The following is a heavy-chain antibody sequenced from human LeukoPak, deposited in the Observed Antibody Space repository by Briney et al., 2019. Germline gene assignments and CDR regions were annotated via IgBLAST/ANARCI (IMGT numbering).Heavy chain of an antibody. D-gene: IGHD2-2*01. CDR1: GGTFSSYA. Sequence: SVKVSCKASGGTFSSYAISWVRQAPGQGLEWMGGIIPIFGTANYAQKFQGRVTITADESTSTAYMELSSLRSEGTAVYYCASFYCSSTSCQLTSFDYWGQGTLVTVSS. V-gene: IGHV1-69*13. J-gene: IGHJ4*02. CDR3: ASFYCSSTSCQLTSFDY. CDR2: IIPIFGTA.